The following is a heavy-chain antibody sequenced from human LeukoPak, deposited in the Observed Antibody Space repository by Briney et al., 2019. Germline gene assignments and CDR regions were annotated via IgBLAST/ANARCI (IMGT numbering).Heavy chain of an antibody. CDR2: IYTGDSDT. V-gene: IGHV5-51*01. J-gene: IGHJ4*02. CDR3: ARRSGSSGGYLYYFDD. CDR1: GSSFTSYW. Sequence: GEPRKSSCKGSGSSFTSYWIGWGRPIPGKGLEWMGIIYTGDSDTRYSPPFQGQVTISDDKSISTAYLQWSSLKASETAMYYCARRSGSSGGYLYYFDDWGQGTLVTVSS. D-gene: IGHD6-19*01.